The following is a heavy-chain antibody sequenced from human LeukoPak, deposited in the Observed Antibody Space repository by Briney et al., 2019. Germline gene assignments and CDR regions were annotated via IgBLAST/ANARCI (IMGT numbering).Heavy chain of an antibody. V-gene: IGHV3-48*03. J-gene: IGHJ4*02. CDR1: GFTFSSYE. Sequence: GGSLRLSCAASGFTFSSYEMNWVRQAPGKGLEWVSYISSSGSTIYYANSVKGRFTISRDNAKNSLYLQMNSLRAEDTAVYYCARRLGSRYYFDYWGQGTLVTVSS. D-gene: IGHD7-27*01. CDR2: ISSSGSTI. CDR3: ARRLGSRYYFDY.